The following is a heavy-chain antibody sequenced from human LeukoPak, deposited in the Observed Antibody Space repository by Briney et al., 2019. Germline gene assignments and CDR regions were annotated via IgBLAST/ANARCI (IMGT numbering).Heavy chain of an antibody. J-gene: IGHJ6*02. D-gene: IGHD2-15*01. V-gene: IGHV4-4*02. Sequence: SETLSLTCAVSGGSISSSNWWSWVRQPPGKGLEWIGEIYHSGSTNYNPSLKSRVTISVDTSKNQFSLKLSSVTAADTAVYYCARDTPVEVVVAAPHGGMDVWGQGTTVTVSS. CDR2: IYHSGST. CDR3: ARDTPVEVVVAAPHGGMDV. CDR1: GGSISSSNW.